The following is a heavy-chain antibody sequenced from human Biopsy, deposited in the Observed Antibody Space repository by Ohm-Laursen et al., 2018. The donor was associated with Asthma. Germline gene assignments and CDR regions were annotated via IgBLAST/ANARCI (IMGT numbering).Heavy chain of an antibody. V-gene: IGHV1-3*01. Sequence: ASVKASCNPSGYTFISYAIHWVRQAPGQRLEWMGWINAGNGNTKYSQKFQGRVTITRDTSASTAYMGLSSLRSEDTAVYYCARTYYDFLTGQVIDAFAIWGQGTMVTVSS. CDR3: ARTYYDFLTGQVIDAFAI. D-gene: IGHD3-9*01. CDR2: INAGNGNT. CDR1: GYTFISYA. J-gene: IGHJ3*02.